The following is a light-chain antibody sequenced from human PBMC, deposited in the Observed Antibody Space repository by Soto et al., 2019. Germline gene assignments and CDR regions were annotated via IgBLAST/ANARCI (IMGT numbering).Light chain of an antibody. V-gene: IGKV1-12*01. Sequence: DIQMTQSPSSVSASVGDRATITCRASQGISSRLAWYQQKPGKAPKLLIYGASSLQSGVPARFSGSGSGTDFTLTISSLQPEDFAAYYCQQDNSFPFTFGPGTKVDIK. CDR3: QQDNSFPFT. CDR2: GAS. CDR1: QGISSR. J-gene: IGKJ3*01.